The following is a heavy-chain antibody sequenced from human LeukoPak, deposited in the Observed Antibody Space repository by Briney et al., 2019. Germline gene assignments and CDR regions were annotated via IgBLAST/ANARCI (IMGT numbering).Heavy chain of an antibody. CDR2: IGGSDGST. CDR3: ARASPVSYYDILTGYSSYYFDY. V-gene: IGHV3-23*01. Sequence: PGGSLRLSCAASGFTFSNYAMSWVRQAPGKGLEWVSAIGGSDGSTYHADSVKGRFTISRDSSKNTLYLQMNSLRAEDTAVYYCARASPVSYYDILTGYSSYYFDYWGQGTLVTVSS. J-gene: IGHJ4*02. CDR1: GFTFSNYA. D-gene: IGHD3-9*01.